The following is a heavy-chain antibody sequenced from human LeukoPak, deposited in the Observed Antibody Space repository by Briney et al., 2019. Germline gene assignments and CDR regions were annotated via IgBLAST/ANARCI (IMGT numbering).Heavy chain of an antibody. Sequence: ASVKVSCKASGYTFTSSYMHWVRQAPGQGLEWMGIINPSGGSTSYAQKFQGRVTMTRDTSTSTVYMELSSLRSEDTAVYYCAGAMVTSIAGDFWGQGTLVTVSS. V-gene: IGHV1-46*01. J-gene: IGHJ4*02. D-gene: IGHD6-6*01. CDR1: GYTFTSSY. CDR3: AGAMVTSIAGDF. CDR2: INPSGGST.